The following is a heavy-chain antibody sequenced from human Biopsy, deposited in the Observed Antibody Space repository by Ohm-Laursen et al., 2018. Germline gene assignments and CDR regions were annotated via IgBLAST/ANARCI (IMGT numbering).Heavy chain of an antibody. Sequence: ASVKVSCKASGYTFSGYYMHWVRQAPGQGLEWMGWINPDSGVTNYAQKFQGRVTMTRDTSISTAYVELSRLGSDDTAVYYCARDKYRSWNYFDNWGQGSLVTVSS. CDR3: ARDKYRSWNYFDN. V-gene: IGHV1-2*02. CDR1: GYTFSGYY. J-gene: IGHJ4*02. D-gene: IGHD6-19*01. CDR2: INPDSGVT.